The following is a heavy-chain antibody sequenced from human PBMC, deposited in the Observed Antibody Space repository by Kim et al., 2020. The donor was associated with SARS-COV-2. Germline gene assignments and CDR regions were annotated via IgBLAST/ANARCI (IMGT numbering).Heavy chain of an antibody. CDR3: ARVVGSIDY. V-gene: IGHV1-8*01. CDR1: GYTFSSYD. Sequence: ASVKVSCKASGYTFSSYDINWVRQATGQGLEWMGWINLNSGNTGYSQKFQGRLTMTKNNYISTAYMELTGLTSEDTAVYYCARVVGSIDYWGQGTLVTVS. CDR2: INLNSGNT. J-gene: IGHJ4*02. D-gene: IGHD3-10*01.